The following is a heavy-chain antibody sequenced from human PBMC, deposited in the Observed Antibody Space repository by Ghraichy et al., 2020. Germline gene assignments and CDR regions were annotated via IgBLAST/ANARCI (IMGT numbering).Heavy chain of an antibody. CDR2: IYYSGST. V-gene: IGHV4-59*08. Sequence: SETLSLTCTVSGGSISSYYWSWIRQPPGMGLEWIGYIYYSGSTNYNPSLKSRVTISVDTSKNQFSLKLSSVTAADTAVYYCARLDRLYGSGKYYFDYWGQGTLVTVSS. D-gene: IGHD3-10*01. CDR3: ARLDRLYGSGKYYFDY. CDR1: GGSISSYY. J-gene: IGHJ4*02.